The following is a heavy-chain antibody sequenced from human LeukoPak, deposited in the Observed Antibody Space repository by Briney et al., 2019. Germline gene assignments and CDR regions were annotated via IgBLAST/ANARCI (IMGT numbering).Heavy chain of an antibody. Sequence: TGGSLRLSCAASGFTFNNYAMSWVRQAPGKVLEWVSAITGSGGDTYHADSVKGRFTISRDNSENTLYLQMNSLRAEDTAVYYCAKGNRDSRPYYFDFWGQGTLVTVSS. D-gene: IGHD3-3*01. V-gene: IGHV3-23*01. CDR2: ITGSGGDT. CDR1: GFTFNNYA. J-gene: IGHJ4*02. CDR3: AKGNRDSRPYYFDF.